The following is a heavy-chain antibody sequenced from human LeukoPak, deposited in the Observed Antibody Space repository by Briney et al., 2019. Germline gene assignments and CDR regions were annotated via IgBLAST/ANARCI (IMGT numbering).Heavy chain of an antibody. J-gene: IGHJ4*02. CDR3: ARVAKERVGGVYYFDY. Sequence: GGSLRLSCAASGFTFSDYDMHWVRHATGKGPEWVSAIGTAGDTYYTGSVKGRFTISRENAKNSLYLQMNSLRAGDTAVYYCARVAKERVGGVYYFDYWGQGTLVTVSS. D-gene: IGHD1-1*01. CDR1: GFTFSDYD. V-gene: IGHV3-13*01. CDR2: IGTAGDT.